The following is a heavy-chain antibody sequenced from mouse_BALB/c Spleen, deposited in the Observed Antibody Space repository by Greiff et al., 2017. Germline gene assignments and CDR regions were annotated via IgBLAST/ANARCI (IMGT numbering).Heavy chain of an antibody. CDR1: GYSITSDYA. D-gene: IGHD4-1*01. V-gene: IGHV3-2*02. CDR3: ANSDWAMDY. Sequence: EVQLVESGPGLVKPSQSLSLTCTVTGYSITSDYAWNWIRQFPGNKLEWMGYISYSGSTSYNPSLKSRISITRDTSKNQFFLQLNSVTTEDTATYYCANSDWAMDYWGQGTSVTVSS. CDR2: ISYSGST. J-gene: IGHJ4*01.